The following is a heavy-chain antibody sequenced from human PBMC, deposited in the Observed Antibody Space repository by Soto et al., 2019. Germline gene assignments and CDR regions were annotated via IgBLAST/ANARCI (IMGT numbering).Heavy chain of an antibody. D-gene: IGHD3-9*01. CDR1: GGSISSSHC. V-gene: IGHV4-4*02. Sequence: QVQLQESGPGLVKPSGTLSLTCAVSGGSISSSHCWTWVSQSPWKGLEYIGKISHSGTSNSNPSLQSRVTLSVDKSKNHFSLTLTSVTAADTAVYYCARVVLTITRGAFDAWGQGTLVIVSS. CDR2: ISHSGTS. J-gene: IGHJ3*01. CDR3: ARVVLTITRGAFDA.